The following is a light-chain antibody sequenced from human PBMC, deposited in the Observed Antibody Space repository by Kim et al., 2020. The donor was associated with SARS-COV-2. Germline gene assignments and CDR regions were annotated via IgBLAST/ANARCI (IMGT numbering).Light chain of an antibody. CDR3: QQYDDLPRT. CDR2: AVS. CDR1: QDIDDY. J-gene: IGKJ2*01. Sequence: DIHMTQSPSSLSASVGDRVTITCQASQDIDDYLNWYQQKSGKAPQLLIYAVSILETGVPSRFSGSGSGTHYSLTISSLQPEDVATYYCQQYDDLPRTFGQGTKLEI. V-gene: IGKV1-33*01.